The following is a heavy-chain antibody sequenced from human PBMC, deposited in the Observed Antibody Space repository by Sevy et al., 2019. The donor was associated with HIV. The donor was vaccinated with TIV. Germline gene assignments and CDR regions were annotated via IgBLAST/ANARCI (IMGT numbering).Heavy chain of an antibody. D-gene: IGHD3-22*01. V-gene: IGHV5-51*01. CDR1: GYSFTSHW. J-gene: IGHJ4*02. CDR2: IYPDDSAS. Sequence: GESLKISCKGSGYSFTSHWIGWVRHMPGKGLEWMGIIYPDDSASRYSPSFQGQVTFSADKSIITAYLQWSSLKASDTAMYYCATSRSGYFDSSGYYIYWGQGTLVTVSS. CDR3: ATSRSGYFDSSGYYIY.